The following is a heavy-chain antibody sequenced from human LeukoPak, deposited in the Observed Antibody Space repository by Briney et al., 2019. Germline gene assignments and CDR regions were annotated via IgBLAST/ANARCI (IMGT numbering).Heavy chain of an antibody. J-gene: IGHJ5*02. CDR3: ARTSSSGYFINWFDP. V-gene: IGHV4-34*01. D-gene: IGHD3-22*01. CDR2: INYSGSS. Sequence: SETLSLTCAVYGGSFSDYYWSWIRQPPGKGLEWIGEINYSGSSDNNPSLKSRVTISVDTSKNQFSLKLSSVTAADTAVYYCARTSSSGYFINWFDPWGQGTLVTVSS. CDR1: GGSFSDYY.